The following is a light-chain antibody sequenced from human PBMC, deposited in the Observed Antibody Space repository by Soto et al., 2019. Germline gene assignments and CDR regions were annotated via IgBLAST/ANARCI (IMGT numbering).Light chain of an antibody. CDR3: AAWDDSLNGYV. V-gene: IGLV1-44*01. Sequence: QAVVTQPPSASGTPGQRVTISCSGSSSNIGSNTVNWYQQLPGTAPKLLIYSNNQRPSAVPDRFSGSKSGTSASLAISGLQSEDEADYYCAAWDDSLNGYVFGTGTKVTVL. CDR1: SSNIGSNT. J-gene: IGLJ1*01. CDR2: SNN.